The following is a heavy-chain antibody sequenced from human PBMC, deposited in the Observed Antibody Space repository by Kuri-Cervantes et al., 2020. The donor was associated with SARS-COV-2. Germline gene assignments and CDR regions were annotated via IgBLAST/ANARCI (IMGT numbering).Heavy chain of an antibody. CDR3: ARDCSTGLCTSFDY. V-gene: IGHV3-30*02. D-gene: IGHD2-8*02. Sequence: GESLKISCVASGFTFSNYGMHWVRQAPGKGLEWVAYIRYDGSETYYADSVKGRLGISRDNSKNSLYVQMDSLTPEDTATYYCARDCSTGLCTSFDYWGQGTLVTVSS. CDR2: IRYDGSET. CDR1: GFTFSNYG. J-gene: IGHJ4*02.